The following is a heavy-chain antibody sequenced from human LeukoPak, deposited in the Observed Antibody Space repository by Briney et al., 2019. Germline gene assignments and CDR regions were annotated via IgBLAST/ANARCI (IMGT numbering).Heavy chain of an antibody. D-gene: IGHD3-10*01. Sequence: SETLSLTCTVSGGSISSGGHYWSWIRQPPGKGLEWIGYIYHSDTYYNPSLKSRVTISGDRSKNQFSLNLSTVTAADTAVYFCARVTLFRGAQIDSWGQGTLVTVSS. CDR2: IYHSDT. V-gene: IGHV4-30-2*01. J-gene: IGHJ4*02. CDR3: ARVTLFRGAQIDS. CDR1: GGSISSGGHY.